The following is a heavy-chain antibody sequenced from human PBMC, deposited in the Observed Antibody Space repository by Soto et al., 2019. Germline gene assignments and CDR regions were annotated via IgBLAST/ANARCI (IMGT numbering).Heavy chain of an antibody. V-gene: IGHV4-61*08. J-gene: IGHJ4*02. Sequence: QVQLQESGPGLVKPSETLSLTCTVSGDSVSRGDSYWSWIRQPPGKGLEWIGYICCSGSTEYNPSLRSRAIXSXGTSKNQLSMKLSTVTAADTAGYFCARGMDNNKVGWWGQGTLVTVSS. CDR1: GDSVSRGDSY. CDR3: ARGMDNNKVGW. D-gene: IGHD1-1*01. CDR2: ICCSGST.